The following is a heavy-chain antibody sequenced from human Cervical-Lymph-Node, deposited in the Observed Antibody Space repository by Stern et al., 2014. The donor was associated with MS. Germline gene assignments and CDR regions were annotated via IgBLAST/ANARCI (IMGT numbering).Heavy chain of an antibody. V-gene: IGHV1-46*01. CDR3: ARVRSPITMVRGGILGY. D-gene: IGHD3-10*01. Sequence: QVQLVQSGAEVKKPGASVKVSCKASGYTFTSYYMHWVRQAPGQGLEWMGIINPSGGSTSYAQKFQGRVTMTRDTSTSTVYMELSSLRSEDTALYYCARVRSPITMVRGGILGYWGQGTLVTVSS. CDR1: GYTFTSYY. CDR2: INPSGGST. J-gene: IGHJ4*02.